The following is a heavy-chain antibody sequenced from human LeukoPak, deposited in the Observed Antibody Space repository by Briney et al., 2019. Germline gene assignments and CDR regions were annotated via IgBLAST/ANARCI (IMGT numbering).Heavy chain of an antibody. CDR2: IYYSGST. Sequence: SETLSLTCTVSGGSISSGTYYWGWIRQPPGKGLEWIGSIYYSGSTYYNPSLKSRITISVDTSKNQFSLKLTSVTAADTAVYYCARHVGDISSFDSYWFDPWGQGTLVTVSS. CDR1: GGSISSGTYY. CDR3: ARHVGDISSFDSYWFDP. D-gene: IGHD3-9*01. V-gene: IGHV4-39*01. J-gene: IGHJ5*02.